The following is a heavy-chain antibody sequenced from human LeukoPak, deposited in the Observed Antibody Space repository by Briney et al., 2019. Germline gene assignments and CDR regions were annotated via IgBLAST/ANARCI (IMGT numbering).Heavy chain of an antibody. CDR2: IWYDGSNK. CDR1: GFTFSSYG. J-gene: IGHJ6*03. CDR3: ARGGVDYYYYYMDV. V-gene: IGHV3-33*01. Sequence: GGSLRLSCAASGFTFSSYGMHWVRQAPGKGLEWVAVIWYDGSNKYYADSVKGRFTISRDNSKNTLYLQMNSLRAEDTDVYYCARGGVDYYYYYMDVWGKGTTVTVSS.